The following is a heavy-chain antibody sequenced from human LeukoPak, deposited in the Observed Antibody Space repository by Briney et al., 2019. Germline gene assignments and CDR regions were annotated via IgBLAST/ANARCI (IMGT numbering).Heavy chain of an antibody. Sequence: GGSLRLSCAASGFSFSNYWMSWVRQAPGKGLEWVANIKQAGSEKYYVDSVKGRFTIFRDNSKNTLYLQMNSLRAEDTAVYYCARDTSSGWYWFDPWGQGTLVTVSS. V-gene: IGHV3-7*01. CDR2: IKQAGSEK. D-gene: IGHD6-19*01. CDR1: GFSFSNYW. J-gene: IGHJ5*02. CDR3: ARDTSSGWYWFDP.